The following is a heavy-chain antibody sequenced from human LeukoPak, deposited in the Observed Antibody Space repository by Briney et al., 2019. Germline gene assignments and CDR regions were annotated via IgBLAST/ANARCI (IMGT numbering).Heavy chain of an antibody. CDR2: ISSSSSYI. J-gene: IGHJ4*02. CDR3: ARADCTSTSCTQIDY. Sequence: PGGSLRLSCAASGFTFSSYSMNWVRQAPGKGLEWVSSISSSSSYIYYADSVKGRFTISRDNAKNSLYLQTNSLRAEDTAVYYCARADCTSTSCTQIDYWGQGTLVTVSS. CDR1: GFTFSSYS. V-gene: IGHV3-21*01. D-gene: IGHD2-2*01.